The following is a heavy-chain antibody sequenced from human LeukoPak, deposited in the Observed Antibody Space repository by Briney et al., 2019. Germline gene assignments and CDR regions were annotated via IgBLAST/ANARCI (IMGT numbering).Heavy chain of an antibody. Sequence: PSETLSLTCTVSGGSISSSSYYWGWIRQPPGKGLEWIGSIYYSGSTYYNPSLKSRVTISVDTSKNQFSLKLSSVTAADTAVYYCARDNRGDGYNPGLDYWGQGTLVTVSS. J-gene: IGHJ4*02. CDR3: ARDNRGDGYNPGLDY. V-gene: IGHV4-39*07. CDR2: IYYSGST. D-gene: IGHD5-24*01. CDR1: GGSISSSSYY.